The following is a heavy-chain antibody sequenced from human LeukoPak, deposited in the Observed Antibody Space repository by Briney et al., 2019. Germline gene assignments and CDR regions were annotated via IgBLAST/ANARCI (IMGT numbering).Heavy chain of an antibody. V-gene: IGHV3-53*01. Sequence: GGSLRLSCAASGFTFSSYGMSWVRQAPGKGLEWVSVIYSGGSTYYADSVKGRFTISRDNSKSTLYIQMNSLRAEDTAVYYCARAKPKNMVRGLIMRRESRYYFDYWGQGSLVTVSS. CDR1: GFTFSSYG. CDR2: IYSGGST. D-gene: IGHD3-10*01. J-gene: IGHJ4*02. CDR3: ARAKPKNMVRGLIMRRESRYYFDY.